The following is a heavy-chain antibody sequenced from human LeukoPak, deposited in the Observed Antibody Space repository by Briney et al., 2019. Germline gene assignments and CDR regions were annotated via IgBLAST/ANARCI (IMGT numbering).Heavy chain of an antibody. CDR3: VRVVPAAGDDY. CDR2: ISAYNGNT. Sequence: AASVKVSCKASGYTFTSYGVSWVRQAPGQGLEWMGWISAYNGNTNYAQKLQGRVTMTTDTSTSTAYMELRSLRSDDTAVYYCVRVVPAAGDDYWGQGTLVTVSS. D-gene: IGHD2-2*01. V-gene: IGHV1-18*01. J-gene: IGHJ4*02. CDR1: GYTFTSYG.